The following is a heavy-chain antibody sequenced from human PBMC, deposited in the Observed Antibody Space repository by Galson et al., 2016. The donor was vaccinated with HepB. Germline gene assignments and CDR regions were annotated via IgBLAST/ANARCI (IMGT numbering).Heavy chain of an antibody. CDR3: ARATYYDILTGFSRH. D-gene: IGHD3-9*01. CDR1: GFTFSSYA. V-gene: IGHV3-30-3*01. Sequence: SLRLSCAASGFTFSSYAMHWVRQAPGKGLEWVAHISFDGITKYYADSVKGRFTISRDNSKNALYLQMNSLRAEDTAVFYCARATYYDILTGFSRHWGQGTLVIVSS. CDR2: ISFDGITK. J-gene: IGHJ4*02.